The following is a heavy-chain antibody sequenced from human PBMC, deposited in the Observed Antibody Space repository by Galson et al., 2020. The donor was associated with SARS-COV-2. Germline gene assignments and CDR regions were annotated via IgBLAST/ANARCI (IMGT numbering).Heavy chain of an antibody. J-gene: IGHJ4*02. V-gene: IGHV4-38-2*02. Sequence: SETLSLTCTVSGYSISSGYYWGWIRQPPGKGLEWIGSIYHSGSTYYNPSLKSRVTISVDTSKNQFSLKLSSVTAADTAVYYCARDERITMVRGVMGYFDYWGQGTLVTVSS. D-gene: IGHD3-10*01. CDR3: ARDERITMVRGVMGYFDY. CDR1: GYSISSGYY. CDR2: IYHSGST.